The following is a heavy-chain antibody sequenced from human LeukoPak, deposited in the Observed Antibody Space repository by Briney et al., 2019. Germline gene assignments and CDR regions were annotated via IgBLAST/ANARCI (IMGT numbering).Heavy chain of an antibody. D-gene: IGHD3-22*01. J-gene: IGHJ5*02. CDR2: ISKDGSTA. CDR3: ARDYYMGIDDQ. V-gene: IGHV3-74*01. CDR1: GFPFSNHL. Sequence: GGSLTLSCELSGFPFSNHLVHCARQARGRGVVCDSVISKDGSTAIYADSVRGRLTISRDNAKNTLYLQMNSLRVEDTSVYYCARDYYMGIDDQWGQGTRVTVSS.